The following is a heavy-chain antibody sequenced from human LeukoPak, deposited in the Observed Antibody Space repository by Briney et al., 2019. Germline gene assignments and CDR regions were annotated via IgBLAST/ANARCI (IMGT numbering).Heavy chain of an antibody. Sequence: PGGSLRLSCTVSGFTVSTNSMSWVRQTPGKGLEWVSFIYSGGSTHYSDSVKGRFTISRDNSKNTLYLQMNSLRAEDTAVYYCARDGYSGYDFQDYWGQGTLVTVSS. J-gene: IGHJ4*02. CDR3: ARDGYSGYDFQDY. D-gene: IGHD5-12*01. V-gene: IGHV3-53*01. CDR2: IYSGGST. CDR1: GFTVSTNS.